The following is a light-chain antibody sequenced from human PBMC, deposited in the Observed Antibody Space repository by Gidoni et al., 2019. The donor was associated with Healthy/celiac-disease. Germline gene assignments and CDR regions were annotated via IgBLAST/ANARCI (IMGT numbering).Light chain of an antibody. CDR2: AAS. J-gene: IGKJ3*01. CDR1: QSISSY. V-gene: IGKV1-39*01. CDR3: QQSYSTPFT. Sequence: DIQMTQSPSSLSASVGDRVTITCLASQSISSYLNWYQQKPGKTPKLLIYAASSLQSGVPSRFSGSGSGTDFTPTISSLQPEDFATYYCQQSYSTPFTFGPGTKVDIK.